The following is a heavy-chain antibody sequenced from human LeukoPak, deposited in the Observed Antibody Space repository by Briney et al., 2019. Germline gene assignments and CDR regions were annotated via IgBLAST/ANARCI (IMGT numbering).Heavy chain of an antibody. CDR3: ARGPPHLWAGTTRFDY. Sequence: NPSETLSLTCTVSGGSISSYYWSWIRQPPGKGLEWIGYVYYSGSTNYNPSLKSRVTISVDTSKNQFSLKLSSVTAADTAVYYCARGPPHLWAGTTRFDYWGQGTLVTVSS. CDR1: GGSISSYY. D-gene: IGHD1-1*01. V-gene: IGHV4-59*01. J-gene: IGHJ4*02. CDR2: VYYSGST.